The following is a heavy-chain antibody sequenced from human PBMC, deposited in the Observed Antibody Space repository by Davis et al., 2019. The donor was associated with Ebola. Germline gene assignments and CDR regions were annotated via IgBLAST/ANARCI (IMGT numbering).Heavy chain of an antibody. CDR3: ARGEYYYDSSGYYF. Sequence: SETLSLTCAVSGGSISTDGYSWNWIRQPPGKGLEWIGSIYYSGSTYYNPSLKSRVTISVDTSKNQFSLKLSSVTAADTAVYYCARGEYYYDSSGYYFWGQGTLVTVSS. CDR2: IYYSGST. D-gene: IGHD3-22*01. CDR1: GGSISTDGYS. J-gene: IGHJ4*02. V-gene: IGHV4-39*01.